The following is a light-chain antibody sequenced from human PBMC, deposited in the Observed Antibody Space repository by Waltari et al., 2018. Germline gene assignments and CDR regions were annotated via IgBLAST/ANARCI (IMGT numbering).Light chain of an antibody. CDR3: SSYAGGSTLGV. J-gene: IGLJ3*02. Sequence: QSALTQPPSASGSPGQSVTISCTGTSSDVGGYEYVSWYQHHPGKAPKLMIYEVSKRPAGVPDRFAGPQSGNPASLTVSGLQAEDEGDYYCSSYAGGSTLGVFGGGTKLTVL. CDR1: SSDVGGYEY. V-gene: IGLV2-8*01. CDR2: EVS.